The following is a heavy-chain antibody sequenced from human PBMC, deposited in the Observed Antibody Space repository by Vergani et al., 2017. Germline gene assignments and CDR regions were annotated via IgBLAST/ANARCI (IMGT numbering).Heavy chain of an antibody. CDR3: AXPLSPGTTTGAFDV. CDR2: IYPGDSDT. V-gene: IGHV5-51*01. D-gene: IGHD1-26*01. J-gene: IGHJ3*01. CDR1: GYSFTSYW. Sequence: EVQLVQSGAEVKKPGESVKISCKGSGYSFTSYWIGWVRQMPGKGLEWMGIIYPGDSDTRYSPSFQGQVTISADKSISTAYLQWSSLKASDTGTYYCAXPLSPGTTTGAFDVWGQGTKVTVSS.